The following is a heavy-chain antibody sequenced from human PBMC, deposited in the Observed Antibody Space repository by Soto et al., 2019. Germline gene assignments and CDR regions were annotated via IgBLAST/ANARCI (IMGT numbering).Heavy chain of an antibody. CDR1: GFTFSSYG. Sequence: QVQLVESGGGVFQPGRSLRLFCSDSGFTFSSYGMHWVRQAPGKGLEWVAVVSYDGNNEYYADSVKDRFTISRDNSKNTLDLQMNSLRADATAMYYCAKTITSPVVSAYWRESTGRGSVIGYWWKGTLVIVYS. CDR3: AKTITSPVVSAYWRESTGRGSVIGY. D-gene: IGHD5-12*01. V-gene: IGHV3-30*18. CDR2: VSYDGNNE. J-gene: IGHJ4*02.